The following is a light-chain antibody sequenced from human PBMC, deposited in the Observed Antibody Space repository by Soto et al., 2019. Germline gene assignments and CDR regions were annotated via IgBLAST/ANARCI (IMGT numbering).Light chain of an antibody. CDR1: QSVRSTY. Sequence: EIVMTQSPATLSVSPGERATLSCRASQSVRSTYLGWYQQKPGQAPRLLIYGGSARATGIPDRFSGSGSGTDFTLTISRLEPEDFAVYYCQHYDTSPMYTFGQGTKLEIK. CDR2: GGS. CDR3: QHYDTSPMYT. V-gene: IGKV3-20*01. J-gene: IGKJ2*01.